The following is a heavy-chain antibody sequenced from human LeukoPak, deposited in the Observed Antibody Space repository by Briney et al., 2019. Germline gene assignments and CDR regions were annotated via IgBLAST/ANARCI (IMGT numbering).Heavy chain of an antibody. V-gene: IGHV1-2*02. CDR3: ARGGGTDYTKGEWN. D-gene: IGHD4-4*01. CDR2: INPNSGGT. CDR1: GYTFIGYH. J-gene: IGHJ4*02. Sequence: ASVKVSCKASGYTFIGYHMHWVRQAPGQGLEWMGWINPNSGGTNYAQKFQGRVTMTRDTSITTAYMELNSLRSDDTAVYYCARGGGTDYTKGEWNWGQGTLVTVSS.